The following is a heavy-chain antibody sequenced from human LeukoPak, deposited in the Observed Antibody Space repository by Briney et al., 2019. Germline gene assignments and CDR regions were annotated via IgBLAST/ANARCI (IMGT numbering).Heavy chain of an antibody. CDR2: ISYDGNNK. V-gene: IGHV3-30*04. CDR3: ASSSGYYYGSGSYINWFDP. J-gene: IGHJ5*02. Sequence: GQSLRLSCAVSGLTFSSYSMHWVRQAPGKGLEWVAVISYDGNNKYYADSVKGRFTITRDNAKNSLYLQMNSLRAEDTAVYYCASSSGYYYGSGSYINWFDPWGQGTLVTVSS. D-gene: IGHD3-10*01. CDR1: GLTFSSYS.